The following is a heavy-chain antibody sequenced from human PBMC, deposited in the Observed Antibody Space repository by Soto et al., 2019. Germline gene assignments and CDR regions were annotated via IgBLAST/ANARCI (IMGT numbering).Heavy chain of an antibody. V-gene: IGHV3-7*01. CDR1: GFTFNIYW. D-gene: IGHD5-12*01. J-gene: IGHJ6*02. CDR2: IKQDGSEK. CDR3: ARDPNIVATMGSIYYYYGMDV. Sequence: TGGSMRLSCAASGFTFNIYWMSWVRQAPGKGLEWVANIKQDGSEKYYVDSVKGRFTISRDNAKNSLYLQMNSLRAEDTAVYYCARDPNIVATMGSIYYYYGMDVWGQGTTVTSP.